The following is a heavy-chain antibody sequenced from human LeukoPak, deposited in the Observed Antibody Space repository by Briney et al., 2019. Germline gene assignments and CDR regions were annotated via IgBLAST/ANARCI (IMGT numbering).Heavy chain of an antibody. CDR3: ARGKWELLS. J-gene: IGHJ5*02. V-gene: IGHV3-48*04. Sequence: PGGPLRLSCAASGFTFSSYSMNWVRQAPGKGLEWVSYISSSGSTIYYADSVKGRFTISRDNAKNSLYLQMNSLRAEDTAVYYCARGKWELLSWGQGTLVTVSS. D-gene: IGHD1-26*01. CDR2: ISSSGSTI. CDR1: GFTFSSYS.